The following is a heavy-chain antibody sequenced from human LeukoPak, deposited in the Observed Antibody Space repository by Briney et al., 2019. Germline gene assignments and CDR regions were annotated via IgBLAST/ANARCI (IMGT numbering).Heavy chain of an antibody. V-gene: IGHV3-7*01. D-gene: IGHD3-3*01. CDR2: IKQDGSEK. Sequence: GGSLRLSCAASGFTFSTYWISWVRQAPGKGLEWVANIKQDGSEKYYVDSVKGRFTISRDNAKNSLYLQMNSLRAEDTAVYYCARDFGGYYYMDVWGKGTTVTVSS. J-gene: IGHJ6*03. CDR3: ARDFGGYYYMDV. CDR1: GFTFSTYW.